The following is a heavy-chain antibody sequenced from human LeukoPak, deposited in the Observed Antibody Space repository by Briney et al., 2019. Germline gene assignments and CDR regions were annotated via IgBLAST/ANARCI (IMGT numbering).Heavy chain of an antibody. V-gene: IGHV4-59*01. J-gene: IGHJ4*02. CDR3: ARVSGYCSSTSCLYTRHFDY. D-gene: IGHD2-2*01. CDR1: GGSITSYF. Sequence: PSETLSLTCTVSGGSITSYFWSWIRQPPGKGLEWIGYIYYSGSTNYNPSLKSRVTISVDTSENQFSLKLSSVTAADTAVYYCARVSGYCSSTSCLYTRHFDYWGQGTLVTVSS. CDR2: IYYSGST.